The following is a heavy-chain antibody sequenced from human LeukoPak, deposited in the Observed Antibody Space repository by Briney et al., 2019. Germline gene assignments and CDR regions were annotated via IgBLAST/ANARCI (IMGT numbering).Heavy chain of an antibody. Sequence: SGTLSPTCTVSGYSISSGYYWGWIRQPPGKGLEWIGSIYHSGSTYYNPSLKSRVTISVDTSKNHFSLKLTSVTAADTALYYCARRVGVALDYWGQGTLVTVSS. CDR2: IYHSGST. D-gene: IGHD2-21*01. J-gene: IGHJ4*02. V-gene: IGHV4-38-2*02. CDR3: ARRVGVALDY. CDR1: GYSISSGYY.